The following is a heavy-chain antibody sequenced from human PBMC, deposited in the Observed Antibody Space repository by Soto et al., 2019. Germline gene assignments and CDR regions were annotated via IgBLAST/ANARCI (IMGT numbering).Heavy chain of an antibody. D-gene: IGHD2-21*01. J-gene: IGHJ4*01. V-gene: IGHV4-31*03. CDR2: HYNDGST. CDR3: ARARYVGKLLDD. CDR1: GGSVSSGGYY. Sequence: SETLSLTCNVSGGSVSSGGYYWSWVRQNPEKGLEWIGYHYNDGSTFYNPALQSRAVISVDKTKNHLFLNLRSVTAADAAGYYGARARYVGKLLDDWGQGTLVT.